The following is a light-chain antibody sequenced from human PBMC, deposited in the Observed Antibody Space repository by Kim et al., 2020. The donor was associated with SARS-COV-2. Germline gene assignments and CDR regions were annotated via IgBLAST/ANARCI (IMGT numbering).Light chain of an antibody. Sequence: GQSITISCTGTSSDVGIYNYVSWYQQHPGKAPKLMIYDVSNRPSGVSNRFSGSKSGNTASLTISGLQAEDEADYYCSSYTNSRNYVFGTGTKVTVL. J-gene: IGLJ1*01. CDR3: SSYTNSRNYV. CDR1: SSDVGIYNY. V-gene: IGLV2-14*03. CDR2: DVS.